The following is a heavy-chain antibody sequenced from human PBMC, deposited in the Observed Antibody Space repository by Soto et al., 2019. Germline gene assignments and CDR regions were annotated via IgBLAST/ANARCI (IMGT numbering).Heavy chain of an antibody. CDR1: GYSFTSYW. CDR3: ASYGDYYFDY. V-gene: IGHV5-10-1*03. CDR2: IDPSDSYT. J-gene: IGHJ4*02. D-gene: IGHD4-17*01. Sequence: EVQLVQSGAEVKKPGESLRISCKGSGYSFTSYWISWVRQMPGKGLEWMGRIDPSDSYTNYSPSFQGHVTISADKSISTAYLQLSGLKASDNAMYYCASYGDYYFDYWGQGTLVTVSS.